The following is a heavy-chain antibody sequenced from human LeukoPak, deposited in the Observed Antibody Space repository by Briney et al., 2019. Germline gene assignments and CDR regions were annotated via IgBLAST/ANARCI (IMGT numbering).Heavy chain of an antibody. V-gene: IGHV1-69*13. CDR3: ARDRGDGYTPGAFDI. J-gene: IGHJ3*02. Sequence: SVKVSCKASGGTFSSYAISWVRQAPRQGLEWMGGIIPIFGTANYAQKFQGRVTITADESTSTAYMELSSLRSEDTAVYYCARDRGDGYTPGAFDIWGQGTMVTVSS. CDR2: IIPIFGTA. CDR1: GGTFSSYA. D-gene: IGHD5-24*01.